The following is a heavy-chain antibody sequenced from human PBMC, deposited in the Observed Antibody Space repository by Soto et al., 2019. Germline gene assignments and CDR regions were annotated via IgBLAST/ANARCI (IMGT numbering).Heavy chain of an antibody. CDR3: ARDRAVVVPAAIRPNYYYYYGMDV. CDR1: GYTFTGYY. Sequence: GASVKVSCKASGYTFTGYYMHWVRQAPGQGLEWMGWINPNSGGTNYAQKFQGRVTMTRDTSISTAYMELSRLRSDDTAVYYCARDRAVVVPAAIRPNYYYYYGMDVWGQGTTVTASS. V-gene: IGHV1-2*02. D-gene: IGHD2-2*02. J-gene: IGHJ6*02. CDR2: INPNSGGT.